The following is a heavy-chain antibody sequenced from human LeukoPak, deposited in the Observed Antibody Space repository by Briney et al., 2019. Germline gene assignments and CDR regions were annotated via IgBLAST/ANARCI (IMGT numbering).Heavy chain of an antibody. V-gene: IGHV3-30*18. Sequence: GGSLRLSCAASGFTFSSYGMHWVRQAPGKGLEWVAVISYDGSNKYYADSVKGRSTISRDNSKNTLYLQMNSLRAEDTAVYYCAKDLLSGYEMVDYWGQGTLVTVSS. J-gene: IGHJ4*02. CDR1: GFTFSSYG. D-gene: IGHD5-12*01. CDR3: AKDLLSGYEMVDY. CDR2: ISYDGSNK.